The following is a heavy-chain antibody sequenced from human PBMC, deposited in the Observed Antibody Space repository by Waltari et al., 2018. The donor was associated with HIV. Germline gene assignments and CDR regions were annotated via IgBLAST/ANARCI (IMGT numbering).Heavy chain of an antibody. J-gene: IGHJ5*02. CDR1: GYMFTVHY. Sequence: QVHLVQSGPEVKKPGTSMKVTCRASGYMFTVHYMHWLRQAPGQGLEWMGWINPISGGTNYAQTLQGRVTMTRDASINTVDMELKSLRYDDTAMYYCARESGYQLVRWLDPWGQGTRVTVSS. CDR3: ARESGYQLVRWLDP. D-gene: IGHD2-2*01. CDR2: INPISGGT. V-gene: IGHV1-2*02.